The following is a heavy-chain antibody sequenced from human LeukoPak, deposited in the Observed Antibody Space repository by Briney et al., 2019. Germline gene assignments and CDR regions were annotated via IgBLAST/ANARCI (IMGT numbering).Heavy chain of an antibody. CDR2: INAGNGNT. D-gene: IGHD1-26*01. Sequence: ASVKVSCKASGYTFTSYAMHWVRQAPGQRLEWMGWINAGNGNTKYSQKFQGRVTISRDTSASTAYMELSSLRSEDTAVYYCASDGGSYLEYFQHWGQGTLVTVSS. V-gene: IGHV1-3*01. CDR3: ASDGGSYLEYFQH. CDR1: GYTFTSYA. J-gene: IGHJ1*01.